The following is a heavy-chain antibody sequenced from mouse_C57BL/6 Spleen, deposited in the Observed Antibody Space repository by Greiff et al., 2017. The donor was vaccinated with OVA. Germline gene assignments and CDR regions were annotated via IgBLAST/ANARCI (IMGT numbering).Heavy chain of an antibody. Sequence: QVQLQQSGAELVRPGASVKLSCKASGYTFTDYYINWVKHRPGQGLEWIARIYPGSGTTYYNEKFKGQATLTAEKSSSIAYMQLSSLTSEDSSVYFCARFPTTVVAYYYAMDYWGQGTSVTVSS. CDR1: GYTFTDYY. CDR3: ARFPTTVVAYYYAMDY. J-gene: IGHJ4*01. CDR2: IYPGSGTT. V-gene: IGHV1-76*01. D-gene: IGHD1-1*01.